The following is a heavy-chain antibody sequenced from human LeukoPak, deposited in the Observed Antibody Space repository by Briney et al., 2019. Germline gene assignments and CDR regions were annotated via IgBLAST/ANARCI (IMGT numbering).Heavy chain of an antibody. V-gene: IGHV1-58*01. CDR1: GFTFTSSD. Sequence: GASVKVSCKASGFTFTSSDVQWVRQARGQRLEWIGWIVVGSGNTNYAQKFQERVTITRDMSTSTAYMELSSLRSEDTAVYYCAADPYDYGDYVLGYWGQGTLVTVSS. D-gene: IGHD4-17*01. CDR2: IVVGSGNT. CDR3: AADPYDYGDYVLGY. J-gene: IGHJ4*02.